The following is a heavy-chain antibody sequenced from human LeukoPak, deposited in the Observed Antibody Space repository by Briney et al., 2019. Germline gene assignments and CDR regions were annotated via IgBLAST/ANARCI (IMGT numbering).Heavy chain of an antibody. J-gene: IGHJ4*02. CDR3: ARVRVSGSYRIVDY. D-gene: IGHD1-26*01. V-gene: IGHV4-34*01. Sequence: SETLSLTCTVSGGSISSYYWSWIRQPPGKGLEWIGEINHSGSTNYNPSLKSRVTISVDTSKNQFSLKLSSVTAADTAVYYCARVRVSGSYRIVDYWGQGTLVTVSS. CDR1: GGSISSYY. CDR2: INHSGST.